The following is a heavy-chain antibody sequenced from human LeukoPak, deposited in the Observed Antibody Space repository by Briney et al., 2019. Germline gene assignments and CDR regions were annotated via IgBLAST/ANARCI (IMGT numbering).Heavy chain of an antibody. D-gene: IGHD3-3*01. CDR3: AKAELGVDTFFDY. Sequence: LSLTCVVSGASIGNYYWSWIRQAPGKGLEWVSYISSSGSTIYYADSVKGRFTISRDNAKNSLYLQMNSLRAEDTAFYYCAKAELGVDTFFDYWGQGTLVTVSS. V-gene: IGHV3-11*01. CDR2: ISSSGSTI. J-gene: IGHJ4*02. CDR1: GASIGNYY.